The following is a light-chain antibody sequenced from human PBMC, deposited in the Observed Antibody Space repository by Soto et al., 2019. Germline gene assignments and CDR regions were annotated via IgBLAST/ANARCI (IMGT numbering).Light chain of an antibody. Sequence: QSVLTQPASVSGSPGQSITISCTGTSSDVGPYNLVSWYQHLPGKAPKLIIYEVNDRPSGISDRFSGSKSGNTASLTISGLQDEDEADYYCCSYVGSSILMFGGGTKLTVL. CDR3: CSYVGSSILM. CDR1: SSDVGPYNL. V-gene: IGLV2-23*02. J-gene: IGLJ3*02. CDR2: EVN.